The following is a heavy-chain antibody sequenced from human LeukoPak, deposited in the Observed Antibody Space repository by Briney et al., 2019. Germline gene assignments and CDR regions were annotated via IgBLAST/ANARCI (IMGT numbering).Heavy chain of an antibody. Sequence: AGGSLRLSCAASGFTFSDYYMSCIRQAPGKGLEWVSYISSSGSTIYYADSVKGRFTISRDNAKNSLYLQMNSLRAEDTAVYYCARTETYYYDSSGYPLDYWGQGTLVTVSS. CDR1: GFTFSDYY. D-gene: IGHD3-22*01. J-gene: IGHJ4*02. CDR3: ARTETYYYDSSGYPLDY. CDR2: ISSSGSTI. V-gene: IGHV3-11*04.